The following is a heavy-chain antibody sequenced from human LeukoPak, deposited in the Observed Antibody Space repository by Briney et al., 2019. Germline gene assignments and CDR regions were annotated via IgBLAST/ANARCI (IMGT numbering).Heavy chain of an antibody. D-gene: IGHD6-13*01. V-gene: IGHV1-8*02. Sequence: ASVKASCKASGYILTSYYMHWVRQATGQGLEWMGWMNPNSGNTGYAQKFQGRVTMTRNTSISTAYMELSSLRSEDTAVYYCARDHYRSSPSETFDYWGQGTLVTVSS. CDR2: MNPNSGNT. CDR1: GYILTSYY. CDR3: ARDHYRSSPSETFDY. J-gene: IGHJ4*02.